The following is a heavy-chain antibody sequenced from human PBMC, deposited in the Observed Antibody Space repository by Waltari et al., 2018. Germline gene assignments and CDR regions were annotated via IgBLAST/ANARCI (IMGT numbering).Heavy chain of an antibody. D-gene: IGHD6-13*01. CDR3: ARVVAAAVPYYYYYYMDV. CDR2: IYHSGST. J-gene: IGHJ6*03. CDR1: GYSISSGYY. V-gene: IGHV4-38-2*01. Sequence: QVQLQESGPGLVKPSETLSLTCAVSGYSISSGYYWGWIRQPPGKGLEWIGSIYHSGSTYYNPSLKSRVTISVDTSKNQFSLKLSSVTAADTAVYYCARVVAAAVPYYYYYYMDVWGKGTTVTVSS.